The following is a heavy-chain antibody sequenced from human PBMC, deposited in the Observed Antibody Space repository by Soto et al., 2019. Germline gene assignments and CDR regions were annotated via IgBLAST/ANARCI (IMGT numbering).Heavy chain of an antibody. V-gene: IGHV3-30*18. CDR3: AKDLLGYFSSTSCYTHFDY. CDR1: GFTFSSYG. Sequence: GGSLRLSCAASGFTFSSYGMHWVRQAPGKGLEWVAVISYDGSNKYYADSVKGRFTISRDNSKNTLYLQMNSLRAEDTAVYYCAKDLLGYFSSTSCYTHFDYWGQGTLVTVSS. J-gene: IGHJ4*02. CDR2: ISYDGSNK. D-gene: IGHD2-2*02.